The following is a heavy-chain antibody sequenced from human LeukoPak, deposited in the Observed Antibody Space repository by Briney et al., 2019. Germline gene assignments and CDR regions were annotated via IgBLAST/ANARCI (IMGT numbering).Heavy chain of an antibody. CDR1: GFTFSSYW. CDR2: ISSSSSTI. V-gene: IGHV3-48*01. Sequence: GSLRLSCAASGFTFSSYWMTWVRQAPGKGLEWVSYISSSSSTIYYADSVKGRFTISRDNAKNSLYLQMNSLRAEDTAVYYCARVIRSIAAALYYYYMDVWGKGTTVTVSS. D-gene: IGHD6-13*01. CDR3: ARVIRSIAAALYYYYMDV. J-gene: IGHJ6*03.